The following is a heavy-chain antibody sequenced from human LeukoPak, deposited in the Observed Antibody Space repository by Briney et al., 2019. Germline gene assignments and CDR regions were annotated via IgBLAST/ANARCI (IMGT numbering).Heavy chain of an antibody. CDR3: ARYRGASGYHFDY. D-gene: IGHD5-12*01. V-gene: IGHV4-4*02. CDR2: IYRSGST. Sequence: SGTLSLTCAVSGGSISSSNWWSWVRQPPGKGLEWIGEIYRSGSTNYNPSLKSRVTISVDKSKNQFSLKLSSVTAADTATYYCARYRGASGYHFDYWGQGTLVTVSS. J-gene: IGHJ4*02. CDR1: GGSISSSNW.